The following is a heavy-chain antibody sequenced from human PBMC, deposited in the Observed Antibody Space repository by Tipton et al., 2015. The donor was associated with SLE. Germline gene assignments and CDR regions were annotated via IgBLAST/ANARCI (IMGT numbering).Heavy chain of an antibody. CDR3: ARQLFDRLDI. CDR1: GGSISSSSYY. V-gene: IGHV4-39*07. J-gene: IGHJ3*02. Sequence: TLSLTCTVSGGSISSSSYYWGWIRQPPGKGLEWIGSIYYSGSTYYNPSLKSRVTISVDTSKNQFSLKLSSVTAADTAVYYCARQLFDRLDIWGQGTMVTVSS. D-gene: IGHD3-9*01. CDR2: IYYSGST.